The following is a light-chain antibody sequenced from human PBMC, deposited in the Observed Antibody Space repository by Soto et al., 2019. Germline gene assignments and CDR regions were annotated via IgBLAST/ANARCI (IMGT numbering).Light chain of an antibody. V-gene: IGKV3-11*01. CDR2: DAS. Sequence: EIVLTQSPATLSLSPGERATLSCRASQSVSSFLAWYQQKPGQAPRLLIYDASNRATGIPDRFSGSGSGTDFSLTISSLEPEDFAVYYCHQRSNWPPITFGQGTRLEIK. J-gene: IGKJ5*01. CDR1: QSVSSF. CDR3: HQRSNWPPIT.